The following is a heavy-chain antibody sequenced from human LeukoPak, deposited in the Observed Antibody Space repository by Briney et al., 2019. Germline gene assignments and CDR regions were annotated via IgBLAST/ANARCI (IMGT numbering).Heavy chain of an antibody. V-gene: IGHV3-7*03. Sequence: PGGSLRLSCAASGFTFSSYWMSWVRQAPGKGLELVANIKQDGSEKYYVDSVKGRFTISRDNAKNSLYLQMNSLRAEDTAVYYCARAQYCSGGSCYYFDYWGQGTLVTVSS. D-gene: IGHD2-15*01. CDR3: ARAQYCSGGSCYYFDY. CDR2: IKQDGSEK. CDR1: GFTFSSYW. J-gene: IGHJ4*02.